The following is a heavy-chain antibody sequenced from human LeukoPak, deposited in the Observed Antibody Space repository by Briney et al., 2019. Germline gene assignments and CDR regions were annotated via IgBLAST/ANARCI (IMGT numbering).Heavy chain of an antibody. J-gene: IGHJ4*02. V-gene: IGHV1-69*13. CDR1: GGTFSSYA. CDR2: IIPIFGTA. Sequence: SVKVSCKASGGTFSSYAISWVRQAPGQGLEWVGGIIPIFGTANYAQKFQGRVTITADESTSTAYMELSSLRSEDTAVYYCARDMLPYYYDSSGFDYWGQGTLVTVSS. CDR3: ARDMLPYYYDSSGFDY. D-gene: IGHD3-22*01.